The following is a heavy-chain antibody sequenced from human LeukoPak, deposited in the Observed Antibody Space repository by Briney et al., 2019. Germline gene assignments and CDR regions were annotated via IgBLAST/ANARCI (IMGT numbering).Heavy chain of an antibody. D-gene: IGHD3-3*01. V-gene: IGHV4-59*01. CDR3: ARGRFWSGYRDY. CDR2: IYYSGST. CDR1: GGSISSYY. J-gene: IGHJ4*02. Sequence: SETLSLTCTVSGGSISSYYWSWIRQPPGKGLEWIGYIYYSGSTNYNPSLKSRATISVDTSKNQFSLKLSSVTAADTAVYYCARGRFWSGYRDYWGQGTLVTVSS.